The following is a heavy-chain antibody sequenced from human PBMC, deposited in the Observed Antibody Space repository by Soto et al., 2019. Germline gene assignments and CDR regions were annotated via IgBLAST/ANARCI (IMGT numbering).Heavy chain of an antibody. J-gene: IGHJ4*02. Sequence: ETLSLTCTVSGGSISSSSYYWGWIRQPPGKGLEWIGSIYYSGSTYYNPSLKSRVTISVDTSKNQFSLKLSSVTAADTAVYYCARGGPLGYCSSTSCYTFDYWGQGTLVTVSS. D-gene: IGHD2-2*02. CDR3: ARGGPLGYCSSTSCYTFDY. CDR2: IYYSGST. CDR1: GGSISSSSYY. V-gene: IGHV4-39*07.